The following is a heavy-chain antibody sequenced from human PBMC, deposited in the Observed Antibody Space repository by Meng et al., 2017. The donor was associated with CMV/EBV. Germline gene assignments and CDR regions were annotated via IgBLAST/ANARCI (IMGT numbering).Heavy chain of an antibody. CDR2: ISYDGSNK. V-gene: IGHV3-30*03. J-gene: IGHJ6*02. CDR1: GFTFSDYY. CDR3: ARVGLYCSSTSCPHYYYYGMDV. D-gene: IGHD2-2*01. Sequence: GESLKISCAASGFTFSDYYMSWIRQAPGKGLEWVAVISYDGSNKYYADSVKGRFTISRDNSKNTLYLQMNSLRAEDTAVYYCARVGLYCSSTSCPHYYYYGMDVWGQGTTVTVSS.